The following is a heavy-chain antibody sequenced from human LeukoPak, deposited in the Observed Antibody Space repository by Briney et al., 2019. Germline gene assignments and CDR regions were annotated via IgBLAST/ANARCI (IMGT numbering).Heavy chain of an antibody. CDR2: ISGSGGST. Sequence: QAGGSLRLSCAASGFTFSSYAMSWVRQAPGKGLEWVSAISGSGGSTYYADSVKGRFTISRDNSKNTLYLQMNSLRAEDTAAYYCARDRVGATDYFDYWGQGTLVTVSS. CDR1: GFTFSSYA. CDR3: ARDRVGATDYFDY. J-gene: IGHJ4*02. D-gene: IGHD1-26*01. V-gene: IGHV3-23*01.